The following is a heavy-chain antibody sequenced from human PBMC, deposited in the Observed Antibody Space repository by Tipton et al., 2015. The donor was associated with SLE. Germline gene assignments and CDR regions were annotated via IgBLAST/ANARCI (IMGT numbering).Heavy chain of an antibody. Sequence: SLRLSCAASGFTFSSYAMHWVRQAPGKGLEWVAVISYDGSNKYYADSVKGRFTISRDNSKNTLYLQMNSLRAEDTAVYYCARSHRLSSGWSPLDYWGQGTLVTVSS. CDR2: ISYDGSNK. J-gene: IGHJ4*02. V-gene: IGHV3-30*04. CDR1: GFTFSSYA. D-gene: IGHD6-19*01. CDR3: ARSHRLSSGWSPLDY.